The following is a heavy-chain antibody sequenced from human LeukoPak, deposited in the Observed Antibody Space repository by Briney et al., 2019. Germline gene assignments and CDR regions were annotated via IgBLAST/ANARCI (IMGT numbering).Heavy chain of an antibody. CDR1: GGSISNYH. J-gene: IGHJ4*02. CDR2: IYYSGST. CDR3: ARLAMYSSGWSILDY. V-gene: IGHV4-59*08. Sequence: SETLSLTCTVSGGSISNYHRSWIWQPPGKGLEWIGWIYYSGSTSYNPSLKSRVTISVDTSKNQFSLQMNSVTAADTAVFYCARLAMYSSGWSILDYWGQGALVTVSS. D-gene: IGHD6-19*01.